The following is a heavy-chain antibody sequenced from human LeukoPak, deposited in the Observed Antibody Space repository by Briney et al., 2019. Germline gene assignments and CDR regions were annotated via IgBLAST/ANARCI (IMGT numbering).Heavy chain of an antibody. J-gene: IGHJ4*02. D-gene: IGHD7-27*01. V-gene: IGHV1-2*06. CDR2: INPNSDGK. CDR1: GYTFTGYY. CDR3: ARDEADLGDY. Sequence: ASVKVSCKASGYTFTGYYMHWVRQAPGQGLEWMGRINPNSDGKHNAQKFQGRVTMTRDTSISTAYMELSRLRSDDTAVYYGARDEADLGDYWGQGTLVTVSS.